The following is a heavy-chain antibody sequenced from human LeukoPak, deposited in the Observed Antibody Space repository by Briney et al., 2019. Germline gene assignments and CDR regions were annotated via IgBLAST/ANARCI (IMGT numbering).Heavy chain of an antibody. Sequence: SETLSLTCAVYGGSFSGYYWSWIRQPPGKGPEWIGEINHSGSTNYNPSLKSRVTISVDTSKNQFSLKLSSVTAADTAVYFCARAYSSSWYVWYYFDYWGQGTLVTVSS. CDR1: GGSFSGYY. CDR2: INHSGST. V-gene: IGHV4-34*01. J-gene: IGHJ4*02. D-gene: IGHD6-13*01. CDR3: ARAYSSSWYVWYYFDY.